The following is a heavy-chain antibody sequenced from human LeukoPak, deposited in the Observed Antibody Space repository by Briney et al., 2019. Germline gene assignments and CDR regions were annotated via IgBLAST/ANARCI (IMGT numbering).Heavy chain of an antibody. CDR3: AKASGEWELAIDAFGI. CDR2: ISGSGGST. D-gene: IGHD1-26*01. Sequence: PGGSLRLSCAASGFTFSSYAMSWVRQAPGKGLEWVSAISGSGGSTYYADSVKGRFTISRDNSKNTLYLQMNSLRAEDTAVYYCAKASGEWELAIDAFGIWGQGTMVTVSS. J-gene: IGHJ3*02. CDR1: GFTFSSYA. V-gene: IGHV3-23*01.